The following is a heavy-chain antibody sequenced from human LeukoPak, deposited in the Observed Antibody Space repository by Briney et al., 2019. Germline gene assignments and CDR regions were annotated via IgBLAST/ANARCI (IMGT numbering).Heavy chain of an antibody. CDR2: INHSGST. D-gene: IGHD3-22*01. CDR1: GGSFSGYY. J-gene: IGHJ4*02. Sequence: PSETLSLTCAVYGGSFSGYYWSWIRQPPGKGLEWIGEINHSGSTNYNPSLRSRVTISVDTSKNQFSLKLSSVTAADTAVYYCARTAPNYDSSGYYLYYFDYWGQGTLVTVSS. V-gene: IGHV4-34*01. CDR3: ARTAPNYDSSGYYLYYFDY.